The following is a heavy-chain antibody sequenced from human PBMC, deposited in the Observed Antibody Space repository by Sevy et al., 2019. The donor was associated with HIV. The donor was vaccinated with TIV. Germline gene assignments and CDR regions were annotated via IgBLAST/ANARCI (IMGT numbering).Heavy chain of an antibody. D-gene: IGHD4-17*01. Sequence: SETLSLTCAVSGGSISSGGYSWSWIRQPPGKGLEWIGYNYHTGNTYYTPSLKSRVTISVDRSKNQFSLKLSSVTAADTAVYYCARAAARVTTVTHFDYWGQGTLVTVSS. J-gene: IGHJ4*02. CDR1: GGSISSGGYS. CDR3: ARAAARVTTVTHFDY. V-gene: IGHV4-30-2*01. CDR2: NYHTGNT.